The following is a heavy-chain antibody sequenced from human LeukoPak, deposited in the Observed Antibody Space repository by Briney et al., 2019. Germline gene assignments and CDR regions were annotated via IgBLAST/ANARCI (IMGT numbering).Heavy chain of an antibody. Sequence: GGSLRLSCAASGFTFSSYAMHWVRQAPGKGLEYVSAISSNGGSTYYANSVKGRFTISRDNSKNTLYLQMGSLRAEDMAVYYCARVDSGWYSANYWGQGTLVTVSS. CDR3: ARVDSGWYSANY. V-gene: IGHV3-64*01. J-gene: IGHJ4*02. D-gene: IGHD6-19*01. CDR2: ISSNGGST. CDR1: GFTFSSYA.